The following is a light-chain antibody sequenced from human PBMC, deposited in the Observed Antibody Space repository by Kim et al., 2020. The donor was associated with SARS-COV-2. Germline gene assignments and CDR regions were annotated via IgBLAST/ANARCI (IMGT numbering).Light chain of an antibody. CDR1: SGNIADNY. V-gene: IGLV6-57*03. J-gene: IGLJ2*01. CDR2: EDS. Sequence: GNTVTISCTRTSGNIADNYVQWYQQRPGNAPTIVIYEDSERPSGVPDRFSGSIDTSSSSASLTISGLKTEDEADYYCQSYDISNVIFGGGTQLTVL. CDR3: QSYDISNVI.